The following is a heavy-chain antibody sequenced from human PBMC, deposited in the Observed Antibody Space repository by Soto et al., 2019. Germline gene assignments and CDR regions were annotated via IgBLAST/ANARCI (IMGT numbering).Heavy chain of an antibody. CDR1: GFTFSSYG. CDR3: AKPPLLWFGELYYFDY. J-gene: IGHJ4*02. D-gene: IGHD3-10*01. Sequence: PGGSLRLSCAASGFTFSSYGMHWVRQAPGKGLEWVAVISYDGSNKYYADSVKGRFTISRDNSKNTLYLQMNSLRAEDTAVYYCAKPPLLWFGELYYFDYWGQGTLVTVSS. V-gene: IGHV3-30*18. CDR2: ISYDGSNK.